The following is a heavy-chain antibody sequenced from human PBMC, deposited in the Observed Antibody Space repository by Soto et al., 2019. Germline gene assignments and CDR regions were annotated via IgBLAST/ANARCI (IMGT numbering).Heavy chain of an antibody. CDR2: ISGSDGKT. J-gene: IGHJ4*02. CDR1: GFRFGSYA. Sequence: GGSLRLSCAASGFRFGSYALSWVRQAPGKGLEWVSTISGSDGKTFYADSVKGRFSISRDTSQSTLYLQMNSLRADDTAMYYCARWSYLDYWGQGTRVTVSS. CDR3: ARWSYLDY. V-gene: IGHV3-23*01. D-gene: IGHD3-3*01.